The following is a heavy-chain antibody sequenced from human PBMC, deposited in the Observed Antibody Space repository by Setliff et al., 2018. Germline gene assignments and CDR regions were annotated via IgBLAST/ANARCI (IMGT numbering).Heavy chain of an antibody. CDR2: IYTRGST. CDR1: GGSISSYY. V-gene: IGHV4-4*08. CDR3: ARGGGRIRQLGATGVHTFDI. J-gene: IGHJ3*02. D-gene: IGHD1-1*01. Sequence: PSETLSLTCSVSGGSISSYYWSWIRQPPGKGLEWIGYIYTRGSTNYNPSLQSRVTISVDTAKKQFSLKLNSVIAADTAIYYCARGGGRIRQLGATGVHTFDIWGQGTMVTVSS.